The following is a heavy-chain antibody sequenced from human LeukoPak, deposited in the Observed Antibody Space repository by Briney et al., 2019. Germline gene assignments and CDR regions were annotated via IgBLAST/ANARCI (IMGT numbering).Heavy chain of an antibody. V-gene: IGHV4-39*01. J-gene: IGHJ6*02. CDR3: ARLFTRAWEYRYGMDV. CDR2: IYIDGIT. Sequence: SETLSLTCTVSGGSIRTDGSYWAWIRQPPGKGLEWIGSIYIDGITHYNSSLQRRVTLSIDTSKNQFSLKLTSVTAADTAVFYCARLFTRAWEYRYGMDVWGQGTAVTVSS. D-gene: IGHD1-26*01. CDR1: GGSIRTDGSY.